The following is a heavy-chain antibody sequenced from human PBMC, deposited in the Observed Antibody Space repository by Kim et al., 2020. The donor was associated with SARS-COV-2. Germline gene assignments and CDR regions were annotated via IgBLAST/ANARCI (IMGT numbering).Heavy chain of an antibody. CDR3: AKQLLAALYYMDV. V-gene: IGHV3-30*02. Sequence: YADSVKGRFTISRDNSKNTLYLQMNSLRAEDTAVYYCAKQLLAALYYMDVWGKGTTVTVSS. J-gene: IGHJ6*03. D-gene: IGHD6-6*01.